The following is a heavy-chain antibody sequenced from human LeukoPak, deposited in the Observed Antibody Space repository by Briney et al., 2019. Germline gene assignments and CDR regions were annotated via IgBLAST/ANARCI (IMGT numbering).Heavy chain of an antibody. CDR2: IYYSGST. CDR3: AAITIFYYGMDV. D-gene: IGHD3-9*01. Sequence: SETLSLTCTVSGGSTSSSSYYWGWIRQPPGKGLEWIGSIYYSGSTYYNPSLKSRVTISVDTSKNQFSLKLSSVTAADTAVYYCAAITIFYYGMDVWGQGTTVTVSS. V-gene: IGHV4-39*01. J-gene: IGHJ6*02. CDR1: GGSTSSSSYY.